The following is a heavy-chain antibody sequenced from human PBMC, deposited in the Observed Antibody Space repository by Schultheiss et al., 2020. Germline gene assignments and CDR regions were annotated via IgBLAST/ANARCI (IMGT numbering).Heavy chain of an antibody. D-gene: IGHD6-6*01. V-gene: IGHV3-30*18. CDR2: ISYDGSNK. CDR3: AKDQYEYSSSFRYYYYYGMDV. CDR1: GFTFSSYG. J-gene: IGHJ6*02. Sequence: GESLKISCAASGFTFSSYGMHWVRQAPGKGLEWVAVISYDGSNKYYADSVKGRFTISRDNSKNTLYLQMNSLRAEDTAVYYCAKDQYEYSSSFRYYYYYGMDVWGQGTTVNVYS.